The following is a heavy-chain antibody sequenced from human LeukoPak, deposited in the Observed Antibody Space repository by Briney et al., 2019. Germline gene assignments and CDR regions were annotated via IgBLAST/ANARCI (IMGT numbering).Heavy chain of an antibody. CDR1: GFTFSGYE. CDR3: ARDRRASIAARPAY. V-gene: IGHV3-48*03. J-gene: IGHJ4*02. D-gene: IGHD6-6*01. Sequence: GGSLRLSCAASGFTFSGYEMNWVRQAPGKGLGWVSYISSSGTTIYYADSVKGRFTISRDNAKNSLYLQMNSLRAEDTAVYYCARDRRASIAARPAYWGQGTLVTVSS. CDR2: ISSSGTTI.